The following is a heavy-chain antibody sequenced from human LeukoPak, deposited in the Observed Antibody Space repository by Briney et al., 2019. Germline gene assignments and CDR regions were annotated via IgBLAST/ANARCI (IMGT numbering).Heavy chain of an antibody. D-gene: IGHD6-19*01. CDR1: GGSFSGYY. J-gene: IGHJ4*02. V-gene: IGHV4-34*01. CDR3: ARAPNSSGDY. CDR2: INHSGST. Sequence: PSETLSVTCAVYGGSFSGYYWSWIRQPPGNGLEWIGEINHSGSTNYNPSLKSRVTISVDTSKNQFSLKLSSVTAADTAVYYCARAPNSSGDYWGQGTLVTVSS.